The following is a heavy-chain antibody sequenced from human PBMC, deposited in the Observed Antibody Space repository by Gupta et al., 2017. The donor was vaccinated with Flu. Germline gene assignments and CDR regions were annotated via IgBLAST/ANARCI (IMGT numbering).Heavy chain of an antibody. V-gene: IGHV1-2*02. J-gene: IGHJ3*02. Sequence: QVQLVQSGAEVKKPGASVKVSCKASGYAFTGHYVLWVRPATGQGVEWRGCINSNSGATNYAQKFQGRVTLTRDTSITTLYMELSRLRSDDTAVYYCARDRAYSSGWRGADASDIWGQGTMVTVSS. CDR3: ARDRAYSSGWRGADASDI. CDR2: INSNSGAT. D-gene: IGHD6-19*01. CDR1: GYAFTGHY.